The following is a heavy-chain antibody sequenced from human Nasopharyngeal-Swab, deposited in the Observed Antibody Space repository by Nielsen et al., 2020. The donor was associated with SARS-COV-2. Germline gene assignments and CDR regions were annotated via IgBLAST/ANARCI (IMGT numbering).Heavy chain of an antibody. V-gene: IGHV4-34*01. CDR1: GGSFSGYY. J-gene: IGHJ4*02. D-gene: IGHD5-18*01. CDR2: INHSGST. CDR3: ARQSRGYSYGYFDY. Sequence: SETLSLTCAVYGGSFSGYYWSWIRQPPGKGLEWIGEINHSGSTNYNPSLKSRVTISVDTSKNQFSLKLSPVTAADTAVYYCARQSRGYSYGYFDYWGQGTLVTVSS.